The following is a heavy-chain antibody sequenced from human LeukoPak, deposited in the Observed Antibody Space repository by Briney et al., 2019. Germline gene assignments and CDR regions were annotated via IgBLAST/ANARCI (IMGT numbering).Heavy chain of an antibody. CDR1: GFTFSSYA. CDR2: ISGSGGST. D-gene: IGHD6-19*01. Sequence: TGGSLRLSCAASGFTFSSYAMSWVRQAPGKGLEWVSAISGSGGSTYYADSVKGRFTISRDNSKNTLYLQMNSLRAEDTAVYYCAKDLSRPVAGTGGYFDYWGQGTLVTVSS. J-gene: IGHJ4*02. V-gene: IGHV3-23*01. CDR3: AKDLSRPVAGTGGYFDY.